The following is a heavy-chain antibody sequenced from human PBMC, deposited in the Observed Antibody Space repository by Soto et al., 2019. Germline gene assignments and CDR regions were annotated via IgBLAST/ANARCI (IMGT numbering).Heavy chain of an antibody. CDR1: GGSVSSGSYY. J-gene: IGHJ3*02. D-gene: IGHD2-2*01. Sequence: SETLSLTCTVSGGSVSSGSYYWSWIRQPPGKGLEWIGYIYYSGSTNYNPSLKSRVTISVDTSKNQFSLKLSSVTAADTAVYYCARVGYCISSSCHDAFDIWGQGTMVTVSS. CDR3: ARVGYCISSSCHDAFDI. CDR2: IYYSGST. V-gene: IGHV4-61*01.